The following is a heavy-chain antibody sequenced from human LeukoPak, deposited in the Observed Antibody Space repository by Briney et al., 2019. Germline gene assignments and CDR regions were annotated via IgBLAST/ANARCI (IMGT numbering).Heavy chain of an antibody. D-gene: IGHD3-3*01. CDR3: ARDFWSGLKTSTDY. CDR2: ISAYNGNT. Sequence: ASVKVSCKASGYTFTSYGISWVRQAPGQGLEWMGWISAYNGNTNYAQKLQGRVTMTTDTSTSTAYMELRSLRSDDTAVYCCARDFWSGLKTSTDYWGQGTLVTVSS. J-gene: IGHJ4*02. CDR1: GYTFTSYG. V-gene: IGHV1-18*01.